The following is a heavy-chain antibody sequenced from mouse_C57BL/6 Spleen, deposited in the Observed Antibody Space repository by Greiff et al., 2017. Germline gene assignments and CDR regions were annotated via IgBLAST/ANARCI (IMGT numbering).Heavy chain of an antibody. CDR3: ASGTTVVATDY. CDR2: INPNNGGT. Sequence: EVQLQQSGPELVKPGASVKISCKASGYTFTDYYMNWVKQSHGKSLEWIGDINPNNGGTSYNQKFKGKATLTVDKSSSTAYMELRSLTSEDSAVYYCASGTTVVATDYWGQGTTLTVSS. D-gene: IGHD1-1*01. V-gene: IGHV1-26*01. CDR1: GYTFTDYY. J-gene: IGHJ2*01.